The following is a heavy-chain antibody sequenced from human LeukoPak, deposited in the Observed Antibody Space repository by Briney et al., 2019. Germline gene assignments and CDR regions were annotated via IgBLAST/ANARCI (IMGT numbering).Heavy chain of an antibody. J-gene: IGHJ3*02. V-gene: IGHV5-51*01. CDR2: IYPGDSDT. CDR3: ARQVAVAGTGNAFDI. D-gene: IGHD6-19*01. CDR1: GYKFTSYW. Sequence: GESLKISCKASGYKFTSYWIGWVRQMPGKGLEWMGIIYPGDSDTRYSPSFQGQVTISADKSISTAYLLLSSLKASDTAMFYCARQVAVAGTGNAFDIWGQGTLVTVSS.